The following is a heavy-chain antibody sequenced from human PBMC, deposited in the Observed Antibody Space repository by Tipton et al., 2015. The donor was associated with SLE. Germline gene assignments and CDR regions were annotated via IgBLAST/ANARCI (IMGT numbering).Heavy chain of an antibody. Sequence: TLSLTCTVSRGSIGSSSYYWGWIRQSPGMRLEWVGSIRYSGSTYYSPSLKSRVTISLDTSKNQFSLRLNSVTAADTAVYYCARLDFYRSSVYQTHYNGLHVWGQGTTVTVSS. CDR1: RGSIGSSSYY. CDR3: ARLDFYRSSVYQTHYNGLHV. CDR2: IRYSGST. V-gene: IGHV4-39*07. J-gene: IGHJ6*02. D-gene: IGHD5/OR15-5a*01.